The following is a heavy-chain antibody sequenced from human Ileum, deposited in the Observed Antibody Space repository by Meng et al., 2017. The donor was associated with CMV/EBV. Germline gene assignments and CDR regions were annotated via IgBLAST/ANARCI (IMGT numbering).Heavy chain of an antibody. CDR1: GGSISSNKNY. CDR2: VYYTGKT. CDR3: ARVGAGRIGVMPDY. V-gene: IGHV4-39*07. J-gene: IGHJ4*02. Sequence: QESGPGTVKPSEALSLTCTVSGGSISSNKNYWGWIRQSPGKGLDWIGSVYYTGKTFYNPSLKSRVTISIDTSKNQFSLKMNSVTAADTAVYYCARVGAGRIGVMPDYWGQGTLVTVSS. D-gene: IGHD3-16*01.